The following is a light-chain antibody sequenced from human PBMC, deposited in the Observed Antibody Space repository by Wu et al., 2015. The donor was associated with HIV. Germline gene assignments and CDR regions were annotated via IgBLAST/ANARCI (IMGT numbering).Light chain of an antibody. V-gene: IGKV3-11*01. CDR1: QSVRSY. J-gene: IGKJ1*01. CDR2: DTS. CDR3: QHYGTSPWT. Sequence: EVVLTQSPATLSLSPGERATLSCRASQSVRSYLAWYQQKPGQAPKLLIYDTSNRAAGLPGRFSGSGSGTDFTLTISRLEPEDFAVYYCQHYGTSPWTFGQGTKV.